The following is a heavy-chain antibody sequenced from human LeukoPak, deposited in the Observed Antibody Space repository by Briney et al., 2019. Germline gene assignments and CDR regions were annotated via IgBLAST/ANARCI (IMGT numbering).Heavy chain of an antibody. CDR1: GFTFSSYG. Sequence: GGSLRLSCAASGFTFSSYGMHWVRRAPGKGLEWVAVISYDGSNKYYADSVKGRFTISRDNSKNTLYLQMNSLRAEDTAVYYCAKGLYCSSTSCYDYWGQGTLVTVSS. CDR3: AKGLYCSSTSCYDY. D-gene: IGHD2-2*01. CDR2: ISYDGSNK. V-gene: IGHV3-30*18. J-gene: IGHJ4*02.